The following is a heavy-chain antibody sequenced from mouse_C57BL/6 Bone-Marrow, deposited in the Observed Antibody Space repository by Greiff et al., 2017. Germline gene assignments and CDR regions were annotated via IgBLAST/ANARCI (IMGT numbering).Heavy chain of an antibody. V-gene: IGHV14-4*01. J-gene: IGHJ2*01. D-gene: IGHD1-1*01. CDR1: GFNIKDDY. CDR2: IDPENGDT. Sequence: EVQLVESGAELVRPGASVKLSCTASGFNIKDDYMHWVKQRPEQGLEWIGWIDPENGDTEYASKFQGKATITADTSSNTAYLQLSSLTSEDTAVYYCTTDSGSSPDYWGQGTTLTVSS. CDR3: TTDSGSSPDY.